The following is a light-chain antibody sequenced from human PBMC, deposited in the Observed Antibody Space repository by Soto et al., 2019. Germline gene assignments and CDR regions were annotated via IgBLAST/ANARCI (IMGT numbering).Light chain of an antibody. V-gene: IGLV2-23*02. Sequence: QSALTQPASVSGSPGQSITISCTDTDGYVGSYTLVSWYQQHPGEAPKLLIYEATKRPSGVSYRFSGSKSGNTASLTISGLQAEDEADYYCCSYAGDSTFVFGSGTQLTVL. CDR3: CSYAGDSTFV. CDR2: EAT. CDR1: DGYVGSYTL. J-gene: IGLJ7*01.